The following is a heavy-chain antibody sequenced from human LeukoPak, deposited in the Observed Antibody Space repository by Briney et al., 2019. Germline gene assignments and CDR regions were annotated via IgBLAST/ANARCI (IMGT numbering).Heavy chain of an antibody. Sequence: SETLSLTCAVSGGSISSYYWSWIRQPAGKGLEWIGRIYTSGSTNYNPSLKSRVTMSVDTSKNQFSLKLSSVTAADTAVYYCARVAEDDSSGNFDYWGQGTLVTVSS. CDR3: ARVAEDDSSGNFDY. CDR1: GGSISSYY. D-gene: IGHD3-22*01. CDR2: IYTSGST. V-gene: IGHV4-4*07. J-gene: IGHJ4*02.